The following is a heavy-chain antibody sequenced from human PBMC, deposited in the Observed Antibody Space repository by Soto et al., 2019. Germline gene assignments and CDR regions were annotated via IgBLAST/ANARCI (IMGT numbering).Heavy chain of an antibody. CDR3: ARDYGIAVAGVLL. Sequence: QVQLVESGGGVVQPGRSLRLSCAASGFTFSSYAMHWVRQAPGKGLEWVAVISYDGSNKYYADSVKGRFTISRDNSKNTLYLQMNSLRAEDTAVYYCARDYGIAVAGVLLWGQGTLVTVSS. CDR2: ISYDGSNK. V-gene: IGHV3-30-3*01. CDR1: GFTFSSYA. D-gene: IGHD6-19*01. J-gene: IGHJ4*02.